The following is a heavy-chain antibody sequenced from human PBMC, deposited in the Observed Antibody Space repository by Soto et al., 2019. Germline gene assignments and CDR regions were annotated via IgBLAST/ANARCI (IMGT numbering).Heavy chain of an antibody. CDR3: ASHYDMWSGYLSPVDY. CDR1: GYTFSDYY. Sequence: QVQLVESGGDLVKPGGSLRLSCAASGYTFSDYYMSWIRQAPGKGLEWISYIDTSGTKIYYADSVKGRFTITRDNVKNSLYLEMNSLRDEDTAVYYCASHYDMWSGYLSPVDYWGQGTLVTVSS. J-gene: IGHJ4*02. CDR2: IDTSGTKI. D-gene: IGHD3-3*01. V-gene: IGHV3-11*01.